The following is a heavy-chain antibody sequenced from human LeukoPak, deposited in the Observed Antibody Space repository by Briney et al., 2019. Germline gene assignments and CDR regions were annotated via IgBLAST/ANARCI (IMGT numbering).Heavy chain of an antibody. CDR3: ARLVGDAFDI. V-gene: IGHV3-7*01. D-gene: IGHD1-26*01. Sequence: GGSLRLSCAASGFTFSNYWMSWVRQAPGKGLEWVASIKQDGSEKTYVDSVKGRFTISRDNAKNSLYLQMNSLRAEDTAVYYCARLVGDAFDIWGQGTMVTVSS. CDR1: GFTFSNYW. CDR2: IKQDGSEK. J-gene: IGHJ3*02.